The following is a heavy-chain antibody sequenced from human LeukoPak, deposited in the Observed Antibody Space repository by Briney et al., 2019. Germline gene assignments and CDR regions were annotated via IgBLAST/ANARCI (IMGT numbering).Heavy chain of an antibody. CDR2: IYSGGST. CDR3: AREKGLYYDFWSGYSV. CDR1: GFTFSSYA. D-gene: IGHD3-3*01. J-gene: IGHJ4*02. Sequence: PGGSLRLSCAASGFTFSSYAMSWVRQAPGKGLEWVSVIYSGGSTYYADSVKGRFTISRDNSKNTLYLQMNSLRAEDTAVYYCAREKGLYYDFWSGYSVWGQGTLVTVSS. V-gene: IGHV3-53*01.